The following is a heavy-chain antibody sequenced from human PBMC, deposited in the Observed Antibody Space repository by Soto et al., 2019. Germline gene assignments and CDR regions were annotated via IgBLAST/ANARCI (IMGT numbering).Heavy chain of an antibody. D-gene: IGHD5-18*01. Sequence: GASVKVSCKASGYTFTSYYMHWVRQAPGQGLEWMGIINPSGGSTSYAQKFQGRVTMTRDTSTSTVYMELSSLRSEDTAVYYCAREWGTAMVTDYYYGMDVWGQGTTVTVSS. J-gene: IGHJ6*02. V-gene: IGHV1-46*01. CDR1: GYTFTSYY. CDR3: AREWGTAMVTDYYYGMDV. CDR2: INPSGGST.